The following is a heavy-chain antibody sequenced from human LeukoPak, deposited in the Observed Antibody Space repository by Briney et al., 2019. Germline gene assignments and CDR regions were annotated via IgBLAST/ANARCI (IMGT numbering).Heavy chain of an antibody. CDR1: GGSFSGYY. Sequence: SETLSLTCAVYGGSFSGYYWSWIRQPPGKGLEWIGEINHSGSTNYNPSLKSRVTISVDTSKNQFSLKLSSVTAADTAVYYCARVLTYYYDSSGYSGGWSWFDPWGQGTLVTVSS. CDR2: INHSGST. CDR3: ARVLTYYYDSSGYSGGWSWFDP. V-gene: IGHV4-34*01. D-gene: IGHD3-22*01. J-gene: IGHJ5*02.